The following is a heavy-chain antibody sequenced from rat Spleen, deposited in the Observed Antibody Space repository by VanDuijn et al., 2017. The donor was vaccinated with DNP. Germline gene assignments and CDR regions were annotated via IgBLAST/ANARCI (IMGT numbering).Heavy chain of an antibody. D-gene: IGHD1-11*01. V-gene: IGHV5-17*01. CDR3: ARHNYYVDY. Sequence: EVQLVESGGDLVQPGGSLKLSCAASGFTFSDFALAWVRQAPKKSLDWVATINFDGRRIYYRDSVKGRFTISRDNAKSTLYLKMDSLRSEDTATYYCARHNYYVDYWGQGVMVTVSS. CDR2: INFDGRRI. J-gene: IGHJ2*01. CDR1: GFTFSDFA.